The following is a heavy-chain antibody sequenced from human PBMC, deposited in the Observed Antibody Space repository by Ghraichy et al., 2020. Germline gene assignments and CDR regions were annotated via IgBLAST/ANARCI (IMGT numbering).Heavy chain of an antibody. V-gene: IGHV1-8*01. CDR1: GYTFTSYD. J-gene: IGHJ6*02. CDR2: MNPNSGNT. D-gene: IGHD3-22*01. Sequence: ASVKVSCKASGYTFTSYDINWVRQATGQGLEWMGWMNPNSGNTGYAQKFQGRVTMTRNTSISTAYMELSSLRSEDTAVYYCARGTYYYDSSGYYSGSFYYYYGMDVWGQGTTVTVS. CDR3: ARGTYYYDSSGYYSGSFYYYYGMDV.